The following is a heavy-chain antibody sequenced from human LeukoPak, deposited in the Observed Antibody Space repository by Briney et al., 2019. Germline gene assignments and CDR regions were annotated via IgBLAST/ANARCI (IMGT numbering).Heavy chain of an antibody. J-gene: IGHJ5*02. D-gene: IGHD3-3*01. CDR1: GGTFTSYD. Sequence: ASVKVSCKASGGTFTSYDINWVRQATGQWLEWMGWMNPNSGNTGYAQKFQGRVTITRNTSISTAYMELSSLRSEDTAVYYCARGDSYYDFWSGYYFGWFDPWGQGTLVTVSS. CDR2: MNPNSGNT. CDR3: ARGDSYYDFWSGYYFGWFDP. V-gene: IGHV1-8*03.